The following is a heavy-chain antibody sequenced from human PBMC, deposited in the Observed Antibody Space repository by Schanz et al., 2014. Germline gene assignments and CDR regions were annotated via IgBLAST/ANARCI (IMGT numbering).Heavy chain of an antibody. D-gene: IGHD1-1*01. CDR2: ISGSGGST. V-gene: IGHV3-23*04. Sequence: EVQLVESGGGVVQPGRSLRLSCAASGFTFSTHAMHWVRQAPGKGLEWVSAISGSGGSTYYADSVKGRFTISRDNSKNTLYLQMNSLRAEDTAVYYCARDRRNADIDYWGQGTLVTVSS. CDR3: ARDRRNADIDY. J-gene: IGHJ4*02. CDR1: GFTFSTHA.